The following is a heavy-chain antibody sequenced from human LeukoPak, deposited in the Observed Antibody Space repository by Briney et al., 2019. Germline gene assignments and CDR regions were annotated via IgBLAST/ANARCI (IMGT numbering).Heavy chain of an antibody. CDR1: GFTVSSNS. CDR2: IYSDNT. V-gene: IGHV3-53*01. J-gene: IGHJ4*02. D-gene: IGHD3-16*01. CDR3: AKDLFRWAFDY. Sequence: GGSLRLSCTVSGFTVSSNSMSWVRQAPGKGLEWVSFIYSDNTHYSDSVKGRFTISRDNSKNTLYLQMNSLRAEDTAVYYCAKDLFRWAFDYWGQGTLVTVSS.